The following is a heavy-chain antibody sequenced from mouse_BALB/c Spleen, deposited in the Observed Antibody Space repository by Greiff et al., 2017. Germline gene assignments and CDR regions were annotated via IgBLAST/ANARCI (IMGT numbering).Heavy chain of an antibody. CDR3: TRIYYDYYFDY. Sequence: EVMLVESGGGLVQPGGSMKLSCVASGFTFSNYWMNWVRQSPEKGLEWVAEIRLKSNNYATHYAESVKGRFTISRDDSKSSVYLQMNNLRAEDTGIYYCTRIYYDYYFDYWGQGTTLTVSS. CDR2: IRLKSNNYAT. J-gene: IGHJ2*01. CDR1: GFTFSNYW. D-gene: IGHD2-4*01. V-gene: IGHV6-6*02.